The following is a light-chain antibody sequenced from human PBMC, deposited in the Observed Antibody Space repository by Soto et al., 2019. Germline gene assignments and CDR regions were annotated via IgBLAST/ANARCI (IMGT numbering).Light chain of an antibody. J-gene: IGKJ1*01. CDR1: QSVTGSS. CDR3: QHYGSSPTWT. V-gene: IGKV3-20*01. Sequence: PGERATLSCRASQSVTGSSLAWLQQKPGQAPRLLIYDASNRATGIPDRISGSGSGTDFTLTISRLEPEDFAVYFCQHYGSSPTWTFGQGTKVEIK. CDR2: DAS.